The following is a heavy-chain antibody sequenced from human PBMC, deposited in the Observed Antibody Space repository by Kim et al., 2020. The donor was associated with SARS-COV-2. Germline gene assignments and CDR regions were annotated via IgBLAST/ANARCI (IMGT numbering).Heavy chain of an antibody. CDR3: ARPSAHTGDY. CDR1: GFTFSSYW. Sequence: GGSLRLSCAASGFTFSSYWMSWVRQAPGKGLEWVASIKQDGTEKSYVDSVKGRFTISRDNAKTSLNLQMNSLRAEDTAVYYCARPSAHTGDYWGQGTLVTASS. J-gene: IGHJ4*02. D-gene: IGHD3-10*01. V-gene: IGHV3-7*03. CDR2: IKQDGTEK.